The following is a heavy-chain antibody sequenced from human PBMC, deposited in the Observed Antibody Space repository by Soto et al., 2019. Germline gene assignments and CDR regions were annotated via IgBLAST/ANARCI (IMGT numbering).Heavy chain of an antibody. Sequence: EVQLVESGGGLVKPGGSLRLSCAASGFTFSSYSMNWVRQAPGKGLEWVSSISSSSSYIYYADSVKGRFTISRDNAKNSLYLQMNSLRAEDTAVYYCARGIVVPAAIPGYYYYYGMDVWGQGTTVTVSS. CDR1: GFTFSSYS. D-gene: IGHD2-2*01. J-gene: IGHJ6*02. CDR2: ISSSSSYI. V-gene: IGHV3-21*01. CDR3: ARGIVVPAAIPGYYYYYGMDV.